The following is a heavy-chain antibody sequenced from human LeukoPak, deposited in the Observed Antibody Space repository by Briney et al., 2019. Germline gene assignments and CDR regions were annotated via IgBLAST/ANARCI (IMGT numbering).Heavy chain of an antibody. CDR3: AKATNLPIAAAGTLIDY. CDR2: ISYDGSNK. D-gene: IGHD6-13*01. CDR1: GFTFSSYG. V-gene: IGHV3-30*18. J-gene: IGHJ4*02. Sequence: GGSLRLSCAASGFTFSSYGMHWVRQAPGKGLEWVAVISYDGSNKYYADSVKGRFTISRDNSKNTLYLQMNSLRAEDTAVYYCAKATNLPIAAAGTLIDYGGQGPLVTVSS.